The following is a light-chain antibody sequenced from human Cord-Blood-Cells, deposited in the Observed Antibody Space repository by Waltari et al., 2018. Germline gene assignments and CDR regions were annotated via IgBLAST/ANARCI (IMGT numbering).Light chain of an antibody. J-gene: IGKJ4*01. CDR2: DAS. Sequence: EIVLTQSPATLSLSPGERATLSCRASQSVSSYLAWYQQKPGQAPRLLIYDASNTATGIPARFSGSGSGTDFTLTISSLEPEDFAVYYCQQRSNWLFTFGGGTKVEIK. CDR1: QSVSSY. CDR3: QQRSNWLFT. V-gene: IGKV3-11*01.